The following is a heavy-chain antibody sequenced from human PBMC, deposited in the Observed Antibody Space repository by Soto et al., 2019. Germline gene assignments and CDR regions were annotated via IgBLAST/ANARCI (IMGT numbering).Heavy chain of an antibody. V-gene: IGHV6-1*01. Sequence: PSQTLPLTCPISGDSVSSNSAAWNWISQSPSRGLEWLGRTYYRSKWYSDYPVSVKSRITINPDTSKNQFSLQLNSVTPEDTAVYYCARGVHLVVVAATGWFDPWGPGTLVTLSS. J-gene: IGHJ5*02. CDR2: TYYRSKWYS. CDR3: ARGVHLVVVAATGWFDP. D-gene: IGHD2-15*01. CDR1: GDSVSSNSAA.